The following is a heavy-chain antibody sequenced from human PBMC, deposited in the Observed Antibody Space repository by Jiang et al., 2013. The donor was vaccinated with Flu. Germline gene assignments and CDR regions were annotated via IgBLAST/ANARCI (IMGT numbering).Heavy chain of an antibody. D-gene: IGHD6-13*01. J-gene: IGHJ2*01. CDR3: ARQILAAAVVLPTWFRPR. CDR1: GGSISSSSYY. CDR2: IYYSGST. Sequence: GPGLVKPSETLSLTCTVSGGSISSSSYYWGWIRQPPGRGLEWIGSIYYSGSTYYNPSLKSRVTISVDTSKNQFSLKLSSVTAADTAVYYCARQILAAAVVLPTWFRPRRGR. V-gene: IGHV4-39*01.